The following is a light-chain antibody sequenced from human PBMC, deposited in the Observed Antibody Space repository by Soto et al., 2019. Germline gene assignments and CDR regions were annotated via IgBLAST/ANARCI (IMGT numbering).Light chain of an antibody. CDR3: QQRSNWPPYT. V-gene: IGKV3-11*01. Sequence: EIVLTQSPATLSLSPGERATLSCRASQSVSSYLAWYQQKPRQAPRLLIYHASNRATGIPARFSGSGSGTDLTLTISCLEPEDFAVYYCQQRSNWPPYTFGQGTKLEIK. CDR2: HAS. J-gene: IGKJ2*01. CDR1: QSVSSY.